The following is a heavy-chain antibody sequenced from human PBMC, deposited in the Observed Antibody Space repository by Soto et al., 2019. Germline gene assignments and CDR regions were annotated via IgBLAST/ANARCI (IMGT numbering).Heavy chain of an antibody. D-gene: IGHD4-17*01. CDR3: ARDFGDYIDAFDT. CDR2: VYYSGSG. J-gene: IGHJ3*02. V-gene: IGHV4-39*02. Sequence: SETLSLTCTASGGSISGSPYYWGWIRQTPGKGLEWIGSVYYSGSGYYNPSLRSRITISVDASRNQFSLKLRSVTAADTAVYYCARDFGDYIDAFDTWGQGTKVTVS. CDR1: GGSISGSPYY.